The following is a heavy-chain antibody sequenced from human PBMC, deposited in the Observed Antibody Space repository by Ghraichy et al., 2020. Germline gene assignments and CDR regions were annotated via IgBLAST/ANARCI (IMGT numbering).Heavy chain of an antibody. CDR3: AKDHGPPMIVVVTAPDAFDS. J-gene: IGHJ3*02. D-gene: IGHD3-22*01. CDR2: ISGSGGST. CDR1: GFTFSSYA. V-gene: IGHV3-23*01. Sequence: GGSLRLSCAASGFTFSSYAMSWVRQAPGKGLEWVSAISGSGGSTYYADSVKGRFTISRDNSKNTLYLQMNSLRAEDTAVYYCAKDHGPPMIVVVTAPDAFDSWGQGTMVTVSS.